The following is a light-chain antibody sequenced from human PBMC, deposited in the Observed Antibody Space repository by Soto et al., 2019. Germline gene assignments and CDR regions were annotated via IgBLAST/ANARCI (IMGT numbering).Light chain of an antibody. CDR1: QSISSY. V-gene: IGKV1-39*01. J-gene: IGKJ1*01. CDR3: QQSYSTPPT. CDR2: ATS. Sequence: DVQMTQSPSSLSASVGDRVTITCRASQSISSYLNWYQQKPGKAPILLIYATSNLQSGVPSRFSGSGSGTDFTLTISSLQPEDFATYYCQQSYSTPPTFGHGTKVDIK.